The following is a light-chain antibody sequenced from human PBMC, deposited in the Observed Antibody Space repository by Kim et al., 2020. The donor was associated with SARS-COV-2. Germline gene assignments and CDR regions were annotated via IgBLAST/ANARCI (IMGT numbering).Light chain of an antibody. Sequence: EIVMTQSPAPLSVSPGERATLSCWASQSVNSNLVWYQQKPGQAPRLLIYGASTRATGIPARFSGSGSGTEFTLTISSLQSEDFAVYYCQQFNDWPRTFGQGTKVDIK. CDR1: QSVNSN. V-gene: IGKV3-15*01. J-gene: IGKJ1*01. CDR3: QQFNDWPRT. CDR2: GAS.